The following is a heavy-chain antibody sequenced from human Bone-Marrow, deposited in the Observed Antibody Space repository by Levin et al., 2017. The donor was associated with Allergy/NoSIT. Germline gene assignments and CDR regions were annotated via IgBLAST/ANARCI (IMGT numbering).Heavy chain of an antibody. J-gene: IGHJ4*02. D-gene: IGHD1-1*01. V-gene: IGHV1-3*01. CDR1: GYTFTSYA. CDR2: INAGNGDT. CDR3: ARGTGDRHLDYFDY. Sequence: GESLKISCRASGYTFTSYAIHWVRQTPGQRLEWMGWINAGNGDTKYSQKFQGSVTFTRDTSASTAYMELSSLRSEDTAVYYCARGTGDRHLDYFDYWGQGTLVTVSS.